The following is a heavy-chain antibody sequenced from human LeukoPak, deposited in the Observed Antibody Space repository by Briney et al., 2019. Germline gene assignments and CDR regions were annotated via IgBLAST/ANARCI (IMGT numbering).Heavy chain of an antibody. D-gene: IGHD6-19*01. Sequence: ASVKVSCKASGYTFTGYYMHWVRQAPGQGLEWMGWINPNSGGTNYAQKFQGRVTMTRDTSISTAYMELSRLRSDDTAVYYCARVVACVVAGSVSYWGQGTLVTVSS. CDR3: ARVVACVVAGSVSY. CDR2: INPNSGGT. CDR1: GYTFTGYY. J-gene: IGHJ4*02. V-gene: IGHV1-2*02.